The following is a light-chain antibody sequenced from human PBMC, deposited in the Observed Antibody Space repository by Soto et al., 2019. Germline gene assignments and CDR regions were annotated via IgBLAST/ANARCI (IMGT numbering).Light chain of an antibody. Sequence: QSALTQPASVSGSPGQSITISCTGTRSDVGSYNLVSWYQQHPGKAPKLMIYEVSERPSGVSNRFSGSKSGNTASLTISGLQAEDEADYYCCSYAGTTTYVFGTGTKLTV. CDR1: RSDVGSYNL. V-gene: IGLV2-23*02. CDR2: EVS. J-gene: IGLJ1*01. CDR3: CSYAGTTTYV.